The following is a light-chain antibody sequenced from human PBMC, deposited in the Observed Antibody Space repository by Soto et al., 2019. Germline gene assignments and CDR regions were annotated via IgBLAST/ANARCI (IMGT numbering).Light chain of an antibody. J-gene: IGKJ1*01. CDR3: QQYNGWPRT. CDR1: QSVGSN. V-gene: IGKV3-15*01. CDR2: GTS. Sequence: EIVMTQSPATLSVSPGERATLSCRASQSVGSNLAWYQQKPCQAPRLLIYGTSTRATGIPARFSGSGSGTEFTLSISGLESEDFAVYYCQQYNGWPRTFGQGTKVEVK.